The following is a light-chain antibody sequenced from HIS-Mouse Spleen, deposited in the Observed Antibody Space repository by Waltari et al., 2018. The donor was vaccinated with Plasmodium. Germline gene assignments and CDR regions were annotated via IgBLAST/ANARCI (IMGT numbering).Light chain of an antibody. J-gene: IGKJ2*01. CDR1: QSISSY. CDR2: AAS. Sequence: DIQMPQSPSSLSASVGDRVTITCRASQSISSYLNWYQQKPGKAPKLLIYAASSLQSGVPSRFSGSGSGTDFTLTISSLQPEDFATYYCQQSHTFGQGTKLEIK. V-gene: IGKV1-39*01. CDR3: QQSHT.